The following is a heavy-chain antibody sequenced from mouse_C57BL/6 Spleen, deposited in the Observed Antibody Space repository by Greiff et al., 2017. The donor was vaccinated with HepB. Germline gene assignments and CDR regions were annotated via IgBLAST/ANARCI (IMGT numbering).Heavy chain of an antibody. Sequence: QVQLQQSGAELVRPGTSVKVSCKASGYAFTNYLIEWVKQRPGQGLEWIGVINPGSGGTNYNEKFKGKATLTADKSSSTAYMRLSSLTSEDSAVYFCARGEGDWDNFDYWGQGTTLTVSS. CDR3: ARGEGDWDNFDY. CDR1: GYAFTNYL. CDR2: INPGSGGT. J-gene: IGHJ2*01. D-gene: IGHD4-1*01. V-gene: IGHV1-54*01.